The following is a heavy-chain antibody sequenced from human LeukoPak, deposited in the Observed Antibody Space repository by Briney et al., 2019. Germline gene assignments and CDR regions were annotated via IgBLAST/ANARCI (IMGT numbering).Heavy chain of an antibody. CDR1: GFTFSSYA. D-gene: IGHD5-18*01. CDR3: ARGRSLWIQLWFDH. J-gene: IGHJ5*02. CDR2: ISGSGGST. Sequence: PGGSLRLSCAASGFTFSSYAMSWVRQAPGKGLEWVSAISGSGGSTYYADSVKGRFTISRDNSKNTLYLQMNSLRAEDTAVYYCARGRSLWIQLWFDHWGQGTLVTVSS. V-gene: IGHV3-23*01.